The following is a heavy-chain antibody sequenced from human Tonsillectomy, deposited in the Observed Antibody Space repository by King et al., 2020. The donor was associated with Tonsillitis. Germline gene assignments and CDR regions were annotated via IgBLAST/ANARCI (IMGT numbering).Heavy chain of an antibody. D-gene: IGHD1-26*01. CDR2: ISSSGTTK. Sequence: VQLVESGGGLVRPGGSLRLSCAASGFSFRSYEMNWVRQAPGKGLEWVSYISSSGTTKYYADSVKGRVSNFRDNAKNSMYLQMNTRGAEDTAVDYCAQRELGGMAVWGKGTTVTVSS. V-gene: IGHV3-48*03. CDR1: GFSFRSYE. J-gene: IGHJ6*04. CDR3: AQRELGGMAV.